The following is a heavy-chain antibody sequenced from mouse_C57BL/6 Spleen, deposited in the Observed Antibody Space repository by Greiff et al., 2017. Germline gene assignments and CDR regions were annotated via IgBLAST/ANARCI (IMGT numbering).Heavy chain of an antibody. CDR1: GYTFTSYW. D-gene: IGHD2-4*01. Sequence: VQLQQPGAELVRPGTSVKLSCKASGYTFTSYWMHWVKQRPGQGLEWIGEIDPSDSYTNYNQKFKGKATLTVDTSSSTAYMQRSSLTSEDSAVYDSARSGYMIFFDYWGQGTTLTVSA. J-gene: IGHJ2*01. CDR2: IDPSDSYT. V-gene: IGHV1-59*01. CDR3: ARSGYMIFFDY.